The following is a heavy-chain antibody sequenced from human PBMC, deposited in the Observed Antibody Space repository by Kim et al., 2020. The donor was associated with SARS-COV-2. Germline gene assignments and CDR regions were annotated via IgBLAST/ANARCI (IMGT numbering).Heavy chain of an antibody. CDR2: ISAYNGNT. V-gene: IGHV1-18*01. Sequence: ASVKVSCKASGYTFTSYGISWVRQAPGQGLEWMGWISAYNGNTNYAQKLQGRATMTTDTSTSTAYMELRSLRSDDTAVYYCARDRAMVRGVIITNGGFDYWGQGTLVTVSS. J-gene: IGHJ4*02. D-gene: IGHD3-10*01. CDR1: GYTFTSYG. CDR3: ARDRAMVRGVIITNGGFDY.